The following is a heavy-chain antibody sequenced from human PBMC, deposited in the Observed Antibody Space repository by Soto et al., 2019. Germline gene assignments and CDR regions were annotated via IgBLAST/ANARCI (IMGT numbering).Heavy chain of an antibody. V-gene: IGHV3-23*04. CDR1: GFTFSSYA. CDR2: VSGSGGST. CDR3: ARRGPGTYFDY. Sequence: EVQLVESGGGLVQPGGSLRLSCAASGFTFSSYAMRWVRQAPGKGLEWVSAVSGSGGSTYYADSVKGRFTISRDNAKNTLSLQMNSLRAEETAVYYCARRGPGTYFDYWGPGTLVNVS. J-gene: IGHJ4*02. D-gene: IGHD6-13*01.